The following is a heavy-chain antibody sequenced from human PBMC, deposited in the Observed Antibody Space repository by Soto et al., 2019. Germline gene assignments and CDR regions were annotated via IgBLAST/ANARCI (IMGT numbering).Heavy chain of an antibody. CDR1: GFTFSNAW. Sequence: GGSLRLSCAASGFTFSNAWMSWVRQAPGKGLEWVGRIKSKTDGGTTDYAAPVKGRFTISRDDSKNTLYLQMNSLKTEDTAVYYCTTGREQWLVRWSPENYYYYYYMDVWGKGTTVTVSS. CDR3: TTGREQWLVRWSPENYYYYYYMDV. V-gene: IGHV3-15*01. D-gene: IGHD6-19*01. J-gene: IGHJ6*03. CDR2: IKSKTDGGTT.